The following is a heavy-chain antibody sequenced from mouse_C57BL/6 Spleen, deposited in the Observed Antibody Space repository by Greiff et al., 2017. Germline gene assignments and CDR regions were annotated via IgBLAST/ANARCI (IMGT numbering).Heavy chain of an antibody. J-gene: IGHJ2*01. V-gene: IGHV1-4*01. D-gene: IGHD2-5*01. CDR3: ARRAYYSNYGGY. CDR1: GYTFTSYT. CDR2: INPSSGYT. Sequence: QVQLQQSGAELARPGASVKMSCKASGYTFTSYTMHWVKQRPGQGLEWIGYINPSSGYTKYNQKFKDKATLTADKSSSTAYMQLSSLPSEDAAVDYCARRAYYSNYGGYWGQGTTLTVSS.